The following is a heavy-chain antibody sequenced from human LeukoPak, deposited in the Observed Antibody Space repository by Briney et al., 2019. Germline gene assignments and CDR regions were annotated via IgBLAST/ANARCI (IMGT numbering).Heavy chain of an antibody. V-gene: IGHV3-7*01. Sequence: PGGSLRLSCAVSGLTSRRHWMTWVRQAPGKGLEWVADIKEDGSEKNHADSVKGRFAISRDNAKNLLFLHMNSLRAEDTAVYYCARDSMLRDVVVAPGVIRWGPKPIKDDHYYYYGLDVWGQGTTVIVSS. CDR1: GLTSRRHW. J-gene: IGHJ6*02. D-gene: IGHD2-2*02. CDR2: IKEDGSEK. CDR3: ARDSMLRDVVVAPGVIRWGPKPIKDDHYYYYGLDV.